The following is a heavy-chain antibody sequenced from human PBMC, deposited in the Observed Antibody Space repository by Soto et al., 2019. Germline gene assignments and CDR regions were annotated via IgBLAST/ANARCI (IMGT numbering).Heavy chain of an antibody. CDR3: AKPPGPLYCSSASCFHNWFDP. Sequence: GGSLRLSCAASGFTFSSYAMSWVRQAPGKGLEWVSAISGSGGSTYYADSVKGRFTISRDNSKNTLYMQMNSLRAEDTAVYYCAKPPGPLYCSSASCFHNWFDPWGQGTLVTVSS. J-gene: IGHJ5*02. CDR2: ISGSGGST. V-gene: IGHV3-23*01. CDR1: GFTFSSYA. D-gene: IGHD2-2*01.